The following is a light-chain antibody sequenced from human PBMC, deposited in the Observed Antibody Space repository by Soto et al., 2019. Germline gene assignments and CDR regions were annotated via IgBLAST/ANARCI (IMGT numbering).Light chain of an antibody. J-gene: IGKJ5*01. CDR1: QRISRW. CDR2: EAS. Sequence: DIQMTQSPATLSASVGDGVTITCRASQRISRWLTWYQQKPGKAPKLLIYEASSLESGVPSRFSGSGSGTEFTLTIGGLQPDDFATYFCQQFNSYPITFGQGTRLEIK. CDR3: QQFNSYPIT. V-gene: IGKV1-5*01.